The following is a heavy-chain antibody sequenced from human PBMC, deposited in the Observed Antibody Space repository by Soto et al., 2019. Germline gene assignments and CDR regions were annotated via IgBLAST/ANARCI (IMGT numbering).Heavy chain of an antibody. J-gene: IGHJ4*02. Sequence: QVKLVESGGGVVQPGRSLRLSCEASGFTFNRHGIHWVRQAPGKGLEWVAVIWYDGRNKYYADSVKGRFTISRDNSKNTVYLQMNSLRPDDTAVYYCARRNDFWSGLIDHWGQGTLVTVSS. CDR2: IWYDGRNK. V-gene: IGHV3-33*01. D-gene: IGHD3-3*01. CDR1: GFTFNRHG. CDR3: ARRNDFWSGLIDH.